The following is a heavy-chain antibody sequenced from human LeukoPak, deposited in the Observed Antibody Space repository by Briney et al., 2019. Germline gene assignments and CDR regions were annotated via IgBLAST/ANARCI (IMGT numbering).Heavy chain of an antibody. V-gene: IGHV4-34*01. D-gene: IGHD6-19*01. Sequence: PSETLSLTCAVYGGSFSGYYWSWIRQPPGKGLEWIGEINHSGSTNYNPSLKSRVTISVDTSKNQFSLKLSSVTAADTAVYYCARELGELGSRGIAVAGGAFDIWGQGTMVTVSS. CDR1: GGSFSGYY. J-gene: IGHJ3*02. CDR3: ARELGELGSRGIAVAGGAFDI. CDR2: INHSGST.